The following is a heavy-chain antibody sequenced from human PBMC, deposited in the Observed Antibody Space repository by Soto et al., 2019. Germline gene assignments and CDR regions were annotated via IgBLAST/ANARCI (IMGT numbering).Heavy chain of an antibody. J-gene: IGHJ6*02. Sequence: GGSLRLSCAASGFTFSSYGMHWVRQAPGKGLEWVAVISYDGSNKYYADSVKGRFTISRDNSKNTLYLQMNSLRAEDTAVYYCAKPVATGTWYYGMDVWGQGTTVPVSS. CDR2: ISYDGSNK. D-gene: IGHD2-15*01. CDR1: GFTFSSYG. CDR3: AKPVATGTWYYGMDV. V-gene: IGHV3-30*18.